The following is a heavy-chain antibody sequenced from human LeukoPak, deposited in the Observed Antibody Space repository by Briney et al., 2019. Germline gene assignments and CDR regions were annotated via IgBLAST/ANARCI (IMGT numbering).Heavy chain of an antibody. CDR2: ISGSGGST. CDR3: AWGIAVAGLFDY. J-gene: IGHJ4*02. Sequence: GGSLRLSCAASGFTFSSYAMSWVRQAPGKGLEWVSAISGSGGSTYYADSVKGRFTISRDNSKNTMYLQMNSLRAEDTAVYYCAWGIAVAGLFDYWGQGTLITVSS. D-gene: IGHD6-19*01. CDR1: GFTFSSYA. V-gene: IGHV3-23*01.